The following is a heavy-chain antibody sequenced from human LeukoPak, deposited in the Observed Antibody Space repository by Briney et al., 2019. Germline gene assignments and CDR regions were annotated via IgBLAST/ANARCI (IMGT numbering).Heavy chain of an antibody. CDR2: MYYSGST. V-gene: IGHV4-59*08. CDR3: ARKVGMSFDY. Sequence: SETLSLTCTVSGGSISSFYWSWIRQPPGKGLGWISFMYYSGSTNYNPSFKTRVTISVDTSKNQLSLNLSSVTAADTAVYYCARKVGMSFDYWGQGTLATVSS. J-gene: IGHJ4*02. D-gene: IGHD2-21*01. CDR1: GGSISSFY.